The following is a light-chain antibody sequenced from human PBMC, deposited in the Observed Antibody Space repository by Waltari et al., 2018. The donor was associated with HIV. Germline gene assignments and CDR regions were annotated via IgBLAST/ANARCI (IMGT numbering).Light chain of an antibody. Sequence: EIVMTQSPATLSVSPGEQATLSCRASQSVSSTIVWYQQKPGQAPRLLIYGASTRATGIPARFSGSGSGTEFTLTISSLQSEDFAVYYCQQYNNWPPLTFGGGTKVEIK. CDR2: GAS. V-gene: IGKV3-15*01. CDR3: QQYNNWPPLT. CDR1: QSVSST. J-gene: IGKJ4*01.